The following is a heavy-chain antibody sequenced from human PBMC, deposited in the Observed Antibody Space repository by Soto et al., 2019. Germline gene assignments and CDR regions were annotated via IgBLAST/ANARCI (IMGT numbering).Heavy chain of an antibody. V-gene: IGHV1-46*01. J-gene: IGHJ6*02. CDR1: GYKFTTYF. CDR3: APAMKNYYYYGMDV. Sequence: GTSVKGSCKASGYKFTTYFIHWVRQAPGQGLEWMGMIHPSGDTGYAQKFRGRVTMTIDTSTTTAYMELSSLRSEDTAVYYCAPAMKNYYYYGMDVWGQGTTVTVS. CDR2: IHPSGDT. D-gene: IGHD2-2*01.